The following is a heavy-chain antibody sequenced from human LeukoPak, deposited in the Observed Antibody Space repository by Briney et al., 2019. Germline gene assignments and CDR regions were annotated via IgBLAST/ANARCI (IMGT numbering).Heavy chain of an antibody. CDR3: TRGMVLRYFELFDP. CDR1: GYTFTSYD. J-gene: IGHJ5*02. V-gene: IGHV3-73*01. D-gene: IGHD3-9*01. CDR2: IRSKANSYAT. Sequence: KVSCKAYGYTFTSYDINWVRQASGKGLEWVGRIRSKANSYATAYAASVKGRFTISRDDSKNTAYPQMNSLKTEDTAVYYCTRGMVLRYFELFDPWGQGTLVTVSS.